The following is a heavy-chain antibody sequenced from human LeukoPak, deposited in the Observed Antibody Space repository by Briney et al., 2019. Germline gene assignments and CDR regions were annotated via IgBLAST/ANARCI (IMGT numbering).Heavy chain of an antibody. CDR3: VRELTFTFDI. Sequence: PSETLSLTCTVSGGSNSSYDWSWLRQPPGKGLGWIGYIYHSGSTNYNPSLKSRVTISVDTSKNQCSLKLSSVTVAETAVFYWVRELTFTFDIWGQGTMVTVSS. V-gene: IGHV4-59*01. CDR2: IYHSGST. CDR1: GGSNSSYD. J-gene: IGHJ3*02. D-gene: IGHD3-3*02.